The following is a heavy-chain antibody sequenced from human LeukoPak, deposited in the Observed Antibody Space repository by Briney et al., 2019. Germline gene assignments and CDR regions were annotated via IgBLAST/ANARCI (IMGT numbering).Heavy chain of an antibody. V-gene: IGHV3-30-3*01. CDR1: GFTFNSYA. CDR2: ISYDGSNK. CDR3: ASLAPRGG. J-gene: IGHJ4*02. Sequence: GGSLRLSCAASGFTFNSYAMHWVRQAPGKGLEWVAVISYDGSNKYYADSVKGRFTISRDNSKNTLYLQMNSLRAEDTAVYYCASLAPRGGWGQGTLVTVSS. D-gene: IGHD3-16*01.